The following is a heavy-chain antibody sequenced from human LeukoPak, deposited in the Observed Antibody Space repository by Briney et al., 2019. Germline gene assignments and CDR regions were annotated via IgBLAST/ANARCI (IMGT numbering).Heavy chain of an antibody. J-gene: IGHJ4*02. CDR3: ARSGNGFDY. V-gene: IGHV3-21*01. Sequence: GGSLRLSCAASGFTFSSYSMNWVRQAPGKWLEWVSSIISSRSYIYYADSVKGRFTISRDNAKNSLYLQMNRLRAEDTAVYYCARSGNGFDYWGQGTLVTVSS. CDR2: IISSRSYI. D-gene: IGHD2-8*01. CDR1: GFTFSSYS.